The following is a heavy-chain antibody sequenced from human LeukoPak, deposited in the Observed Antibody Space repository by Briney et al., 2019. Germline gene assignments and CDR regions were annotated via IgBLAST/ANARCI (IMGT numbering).Heavy chain of an antibody. Sequence: RGGSLKISCKGSGYSFTSYWIGWVRQMPGKGLGWMGIIYPGESDTRYSPSFQGQVTISADKSISTAYLQWSSLKASDTAMYCCARLSGGIEGRGAFDIWGQGTMVTVSS. CDR2: IYPGESDT. V-gene: IGHV5-51*01. J-gene: IGHJ3*02. CDR1: GYSFTSYW. D-gene: IGHD3-10*01. CDR3: ARLSGGIEGRGAFDI.